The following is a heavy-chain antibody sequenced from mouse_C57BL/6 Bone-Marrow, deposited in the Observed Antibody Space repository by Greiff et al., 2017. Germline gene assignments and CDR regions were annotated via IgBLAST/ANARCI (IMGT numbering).Heavy chain of an antibody. CDR2: INPYNGGT. CDR3: GRDFDY. J-gene: IGHJ2*01. V-gene: IGHV1-19*01. CDR1: GYTFTDYY. Sequence: EVKVVESGPVLVKPGASVKMSCKASGYTFTDYYMNWVKQSHGKSLEWIGVINPYNGGTSYNQKFKGKATLTVDKSSSTAYMELNSLTSEDSAVYYCGRDFDYWGQGTTLTVSS.